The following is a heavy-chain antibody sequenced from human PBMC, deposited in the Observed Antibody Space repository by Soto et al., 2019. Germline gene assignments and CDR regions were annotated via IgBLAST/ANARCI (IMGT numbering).Heavy chain of an antibody. D-gene: IGHD2-15*01. V-gene: IGHV4-38-2*01. Sequence: PSETLSLTCAVSNYSISSGYYWGWIRQPPGKGLEYIGSIFHTGSTYYNPSLKSRVIISVDTSKNQFSLRLNSVTAADTAVYFCARVEAAKFFAHWGQGTLVTVSS. CDR1: NYSISSGYY. CDR2: IFHTGST. J-gene: IGHJ4*02. CDR3: ARVEAAKFFAH.